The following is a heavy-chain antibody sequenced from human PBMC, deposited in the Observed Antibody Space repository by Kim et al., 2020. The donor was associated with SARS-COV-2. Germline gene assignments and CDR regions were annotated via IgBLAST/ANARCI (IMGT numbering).Heavy chain of an antibody. D-gene: IGHD5-18*01. J-gene: IGHJ6*02. Sequence: GGSLRLSCAASGFTFDDYAMHWVRQAPGKGLEWVSGISWNSGSIGYADSVKGRFTISRDNAKNSLYLQMNSLRAEDTALYYCAKDLGYSYGYGMDVWGQVTTVTVSS. V-gene: IGHV3-9*01. CDR1: GFTFDDYA. CDR2: ISWNSGSI. CDR3: AKDLGYSYGYGMDV.